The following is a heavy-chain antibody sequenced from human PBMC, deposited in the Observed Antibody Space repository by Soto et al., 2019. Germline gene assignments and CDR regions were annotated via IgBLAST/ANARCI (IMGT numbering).Heavy chain of an antibody. CDR2: IFSNDDK. CDR1: GLSLNKPGLG. CDR3: ALIKDCSRIDCFLASFDP. J-gene: IGHJ5*02. V-gene: IGHV2-26*01. D-gene: IGHD2-21*02. Sequence: QVTLKESGPVVVKPTETLTLTCTVSGLSLNKPGLGVSWIRRPPGKALEWLAHIFSNDDKSYTSSLKNRLTISKDTSKSQVVLTMTSMDPVDSATYFCALIKDCSRIDCFLASFDPWGQGTQVTVSS.